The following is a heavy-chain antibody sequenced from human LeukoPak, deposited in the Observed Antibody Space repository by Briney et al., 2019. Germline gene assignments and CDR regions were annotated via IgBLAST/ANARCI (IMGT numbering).Heavy chain of an antibody. CDR3: AKDRCSSTSCYIDY. J-gene: IGHJ4*02. CDR1: GFTFSSYG. Sequence: GGSLRLSCAASGFTFSSYGMHWVRQAPGKGLEWVAVISYDGSNKYYADSAKGRFTISRDNSKNTLYLQMNSLRAEDTAVYYCAKDRCSSTSCYIDYWGQGTLVTVSS. D-gene: IGHD2-2*02. CDR2: ISYDGSNK. V-gene: IGHV3-30*18.